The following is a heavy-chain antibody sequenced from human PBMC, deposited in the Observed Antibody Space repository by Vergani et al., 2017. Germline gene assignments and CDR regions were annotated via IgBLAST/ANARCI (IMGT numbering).Heavy chain of an antibody. CDR2: INHSGST. D-gene: IGHD5-18*01. V-gene: IGHV4-34*01. Sequence: QVQLQQWGAGLLKPSETLSLTCAVYGGSFSGYYWSWIRQPPGKGLEWMGEINHSGSTNYNPSLKSRVTISVDTSKNQFSLKLSSVTAADTAVYYCARVSDTRLNPKPSKEKTPGTWGMDVWGQGTTVTVSS. CDR3: ARVSDTRLNPKPSKEKTPGTWGMDV. J-gene: IGHJ6*02. CDR1: GGSFSGYY.